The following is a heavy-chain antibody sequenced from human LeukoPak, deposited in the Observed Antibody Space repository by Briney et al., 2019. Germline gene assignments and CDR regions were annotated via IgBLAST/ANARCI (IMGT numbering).Heavy chain of an antibody. CDR2: MNPNSGNT. V-gene: IGHV1-8*01. J-gene: IGHJ4*02. CDR3: ARAYRIAAAGTYYFDY. Sequence: ASVKVSCKASGYTFTSYDINWVRQATGQGLEWMGWMNPNSGNTGYAQKFQDRVTMTRNTSISTAYMELSSLRSEDTAVYYCARAYRIAAAGTYYFDYWGQGTLVTVSS. CDR1: GYTFTSYD. D-gene: IGHD6-13*01.